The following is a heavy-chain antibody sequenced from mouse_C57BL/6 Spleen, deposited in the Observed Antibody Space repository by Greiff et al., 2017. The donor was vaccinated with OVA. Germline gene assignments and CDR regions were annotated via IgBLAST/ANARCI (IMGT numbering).Heavy chain of an antibody. D-gene: IGHD4-1*01. J-gene: IGHJ2*01. CDR2: IYPGDGDT. CDR3: AREGLPGTLDY. Sequence: QVQLQQSGPELVKPGASVKISCKASGYAFSSSWMNWVTQRPGKGLEWIGRIYPGDGDTNYNGKFKGKATLTADKSSSTAYMQLSSLTSEDSAVDFCAREGLPGTLDYWGQGTTLTVSS. CDR1: GYAFSSSW. V-gene: IGHV1-82*01.